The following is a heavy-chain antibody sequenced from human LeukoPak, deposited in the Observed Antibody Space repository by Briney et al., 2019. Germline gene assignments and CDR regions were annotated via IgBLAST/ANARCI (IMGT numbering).Heavy chain of an antibody. Sequence: PGGSLRLSCTASGFTFSSYGMNWVRQAPGKGLEWVSHISSSTSTIYYADSVKGRFTISRDNAKNTVYLQMNSLRVEDTAVYYCARGALYQYYLDYWGWGQGTLVTVSS. V-gene: IGHV3-48*04. CDR3: ARGALYQYYLDYWG. CDR2: ISSSTSTI. D-gene: IGHD4-17*01. CDR1: GFTFSSYG. J-gene: IGHJ4*02.